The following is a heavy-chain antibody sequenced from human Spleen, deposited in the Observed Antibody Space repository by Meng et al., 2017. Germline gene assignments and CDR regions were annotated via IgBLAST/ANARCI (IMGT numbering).Heavy chain of an antibody. J-gene: IGHJ4*02. V-gene: IGHV4-34*01. Sequence: QVHLKMGGAGQLKQSTARSLTGADYGGSFSAYYWSLSRQPPGKGLAWIGEINHSGSTNYSPSLKSRVTISVDTSKNQFSLKLNSMTAADTAVCYCARADITNGWYYFDYWGQGTLVTVSS. CDR2: INHSGST. D-gene: IGHD6-19*01. CDR3: ARADITNGWYYFDY. CDR1: GGSFSAYY.